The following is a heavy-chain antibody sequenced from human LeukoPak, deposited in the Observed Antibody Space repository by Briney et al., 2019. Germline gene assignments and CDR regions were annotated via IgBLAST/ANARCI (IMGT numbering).Heavy chain of an antibody. CDR3: ARADSTYYDIWSGYQPFDY. CDR2: ISYDGANK. D-gene: IGHD3-3*01. J-gene: IGHJ4*02. V-gene: IGHV3-30-3*01. Sequence: PGGSLRLSCAASGFTFSRYAIHWVRQAPGKGLEWATDISYDGANKYYADSVKGRFTISRDNSKNTVYLQMNSLRSQDTAVYYCARADSTYYDIWSGYQPFDYWGQGTLVTVSS. CDR1: GFTFSRYA.